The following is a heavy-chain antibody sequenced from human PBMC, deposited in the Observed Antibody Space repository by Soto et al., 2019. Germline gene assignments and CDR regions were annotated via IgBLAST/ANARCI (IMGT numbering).Heavy chain of an antibody. CDR3: ARRV. Sequence: EVQLLESGGGLVQPGGSLRLSCAASGFTFTNYAMNWVRHSPGKGLEWVASVIGTGIDTYHAASVKGRFTISRDNSRNTMYLEMNSLRVEDTAVYYCARRVWGQGTLVTVSS. V-gene: IGHV3-23*01. CDR1: GFTFTNYA. CDR2: VIGTGIDT. J-gene: IGHJ4*02.